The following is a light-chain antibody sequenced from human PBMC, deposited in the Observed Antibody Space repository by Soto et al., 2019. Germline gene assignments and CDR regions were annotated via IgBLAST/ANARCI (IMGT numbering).Light chain of an antibody. CDR1: SSDVGGYNF. Sequence: QSALTQPASASGSPGQSVTISCTGTSSDVGGYNFVSWYQQHPDKAPKLMIYEVNKRPSGVPNRFSGSKSGNTASLTVSGLQAEDEDDYYCSSYAGNKNRYVFGTGTKVTVL. V-gene: IGLV2-8*01. CDR2: EVN. CDR3: SSYAGNKNRYV. J-gene: IGLJ1*01.